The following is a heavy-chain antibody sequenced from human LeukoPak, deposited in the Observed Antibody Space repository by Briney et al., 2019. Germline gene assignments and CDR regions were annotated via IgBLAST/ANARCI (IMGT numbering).Heavy chain of an antibody. J-gene: IGHJ4*02. Sequence: KPGRSLRLSCAASGFTFSSYGMHWVRQDPGKGLEWVSYISSGSEDTLYADSVKGRFTTSRDNAKNSLYLQMNSLTAEDTAVYYCVGPPCLRGGYCSTNSWGQGTLVTVDS. CDR1: GFTFSSYG. D-gene: IGHD2-2*01. V-gene: IGHV3-21*05. CDR3: VGPPCLRGGYCSTNS. CDR2: ISSGSEDT.